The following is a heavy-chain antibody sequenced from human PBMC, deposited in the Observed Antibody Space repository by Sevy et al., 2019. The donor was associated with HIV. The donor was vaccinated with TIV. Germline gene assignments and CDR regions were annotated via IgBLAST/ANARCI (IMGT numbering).Heavy chain of an antibody. D-gene: IGHD6-13*01. CDR1: GFTFSRNW. Sequence: GGSLRLSCAASGFTFSRNWMTWVRQAPGKGLEWVANIKEDGSEKYYVHSVKGRFTISRDNAKNSLYLQMDSLRADDTAMYFCASTPGTIAAADYFFDYWGQGTLVTVSS. CDR3: ASTPGTIAAADYFFDY. CDR2: IKEDGSEK. V-gene: IGHV3-7*01. J-gene: IGHJ4*02.